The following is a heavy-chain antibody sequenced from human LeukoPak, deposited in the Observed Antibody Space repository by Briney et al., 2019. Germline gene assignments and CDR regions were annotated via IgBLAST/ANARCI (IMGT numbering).Heavy chain of an antibody. CDR3: AKFNGWELAEYYLDY. CDR2: MSKSCDYI. D-gene: IGHD1-26*01. CDR1: GFIFSDYA. V-gene: IGHV3-23*01. J-gene: IGHJ4*01. Sequence: GGSLRLSCAASGFIFSDYAMSWVRQAPGKGLEWLSGMSKSCDYIHDTESVKGRFTISRDNSKNTLYLQMSGLRAEDTAIYYCAKFNGWELAEYYLDYWGHGTLVTVSS.